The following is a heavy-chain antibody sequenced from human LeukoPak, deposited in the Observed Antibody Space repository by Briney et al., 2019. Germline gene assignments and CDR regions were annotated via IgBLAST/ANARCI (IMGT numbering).Heavy chain of an antibody. J-gene: IGHJ4*02. CDR1: GFTFSSSTFGSYT. CDR2: ISSTGTYI. D-gene: IGHD4-11*01. V-gene: IGHV3-21*01. Sequence: GGSLRVSCATSGFTFSSSTFGSYTMNWVRQAPGKGLEWVSSISSTGTYIYYTESVKGRFTISRDIANSLLYLQMNSLRADDTAVYYCARDLDYSTGFDCWGQGALVTVSS. CDR3: ARDLDYSTGFDC.